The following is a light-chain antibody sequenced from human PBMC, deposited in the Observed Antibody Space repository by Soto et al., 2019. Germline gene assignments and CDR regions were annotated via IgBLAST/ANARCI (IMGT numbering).Light chain of an antibody. Sequence: DFKITHSPPSPFAAGGTGFTITXXASQSISIYLNWYQQKPGKAPKVLIYAASSLQSGVPPRFSGSGSGTDFTLTISSLQPEDFATYYCQQLNSYPPTFGQGTRLEIK. CDR1: QSISIY. V-gene: IGKV1-39*01. CDR3: QQLNSYPPT. CDR2: AAS. J-gene: IGKJ5*01.